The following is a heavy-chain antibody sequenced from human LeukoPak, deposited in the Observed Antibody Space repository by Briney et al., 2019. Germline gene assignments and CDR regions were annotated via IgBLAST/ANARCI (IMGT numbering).Heavy chain of an antibody. CDR3: ARAFLLWFGGEDY. J-gene: IGHJ4*02. CDR2: IYYSGST. Sequence: SETLSLTCTVSGGSISSSSYYWGWIRQPPGKGLEWIGSIYYSGSTYYNPSLKSRVTISVDTSKNQFPLKLSSVTAADTAVYYCARAFLLWFGGEDYWGQGTLVTVSS. V-gene: IGHV4-39*06. CDR1: GGSISSSSYY. D-gene: IGHD3-10*01.